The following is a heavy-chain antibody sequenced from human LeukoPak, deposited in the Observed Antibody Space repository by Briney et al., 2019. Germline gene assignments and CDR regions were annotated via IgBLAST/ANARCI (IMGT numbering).Heavy chain of an antibody. D-gene: IGHD1-26*01. J-gene: IGHJ5*02. CDR2: ISAYNGNT. CDR1: GYTFTSYG. CDR3: ARDPGGSYYLGWFDP. Sequence: GASVKVSCKASGYTFTSYGISWVRQAPGQGLERMGWISAYNGNTNYAQKLQGRVTMTTDTSTSTAYMELRSLRSDDTAVYYCARDPGGSYYLGWFDPWGQGTLVTVSS. V-gene: IGHV1-18*01.